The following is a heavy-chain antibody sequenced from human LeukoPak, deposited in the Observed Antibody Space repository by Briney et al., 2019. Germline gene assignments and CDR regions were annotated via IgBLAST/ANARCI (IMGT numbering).Heavy chain of an antibody. CDR1: GFTFSSYG. V-gene: IGHV3-23*01. J-gene: IGHJ3*01. Sequence: GGSLRLSCAASGFTFSSYGMTWVRQAPGKGLEWVSAISRSAGNTHYADSVKGRFTISRDNAKNTLYLQMNSLRVEDTAVYYCARDRDCSSTSCYNAFDVWGQGTMVTVSS. CDR3: ARDRDCSSTSCYNAFDV. D-gene: IGHD2-2*02. CDR2: ISRSAGNT.